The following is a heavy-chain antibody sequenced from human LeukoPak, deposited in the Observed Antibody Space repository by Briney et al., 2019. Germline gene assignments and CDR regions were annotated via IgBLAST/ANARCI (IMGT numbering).Heavy chain of an antibody. D-gene: IGHD6-6*01. Sequence: PSETLSLTCTVSGASINSYYWSWIRQPPGKGLEWIGYIYSSGSTNYNPSLKSRVTISVDTSKNQFSLKLTSMTAADTAVYYCARVLAAHPGYWGQGTLVTVSS. V-gene: IGHV4-59*01. CDR2: IYSSGST. J-gene: IGHJ4*02. CDR3: ARVLAAHPGY. CDR1: GASINSYY.